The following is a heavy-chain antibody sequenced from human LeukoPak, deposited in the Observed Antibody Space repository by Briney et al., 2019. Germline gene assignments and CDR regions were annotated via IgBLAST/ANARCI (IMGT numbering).Heavy chain of an antibody. V-gene: IGHV3-9*01. CDR1: GFTFDDYA. Sequence: PGGSLRLSCAASGFTFDDYAMHWVRQAPGKGLEWVSCISWNSGSIGYADSVKGRFTISRDNARNALYLQMDSLRAEDTAVYYCAKFGDGWYWDSWGQGTLVTVSS. CDR2: ISWNSGSI. CDR3: AKFGDGWYWDS. D-gene: IGHD6-19*01. J-gene: IGHJ4*02.